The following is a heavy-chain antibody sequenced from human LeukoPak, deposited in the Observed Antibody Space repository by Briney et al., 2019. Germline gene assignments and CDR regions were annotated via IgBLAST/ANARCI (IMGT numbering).Heavy chain of an antibody. J-gene: IGHJ5*02. Sequence: PGGSLGLSCAASGFTFSSYSMNWVRQAPGKGLEWVSGIGSNSVPTVYADSVKGRFTISRDNSKSMVYLQMDSLRVEDTAVYYCAKHCSGYCNTASEKRFDPWGQGTLVTVSS. CDR2: IGSNSVPT. D-gene: IGHD2-2*03. CDR3: AKHCSGYCNTASEKRFDP. V-gene: IGHV3-23*01. CDR1: GFTFSSYS.